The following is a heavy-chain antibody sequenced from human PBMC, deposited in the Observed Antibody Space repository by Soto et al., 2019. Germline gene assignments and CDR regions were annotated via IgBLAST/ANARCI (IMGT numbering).Heavy chain of an antibody. V-gene: IGHV1-69*05. Sequence: SVKVSCKASGGTFSSYAISWVRQAPGQGLEWMGGIIPIFGTANYAQKFQGWVTMTRDTSISTAYMELSRLRSDDTAVYYCAREDCSSTSCYEGTYYYYGMDVWGQGTTVTVSS. CDR2: IIPIFGTA. D-gene: IGHD2-2*01. J-gene: IGHJ6*02. CDR1: GGTFSSYA. CDR3: AREDCSSTSCYEGTYYYYGMDV.